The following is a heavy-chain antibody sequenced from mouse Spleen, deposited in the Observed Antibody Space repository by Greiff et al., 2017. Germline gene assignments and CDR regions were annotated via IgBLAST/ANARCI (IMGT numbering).Heavy chain of an antibody. D-gene: IGHD2-4*01. CDR3: ARRGITTGWFAY. CDR2: INPSTGGT. Sequence: EVQLQQSGPELVKPGASVKISCKASGYSFTGYYMNWVKQSPEKSLEWIGEINPSTGGTTYNQKFKAKATLTVDKSSSTAYMQLKSLTSEDSAVYYCARRGITTGWFAYWGQGTLVTVSA. CDR1: GYSFTGYY. V-gene: IGHV1-42*01. J-gene: IGHJ3*01.